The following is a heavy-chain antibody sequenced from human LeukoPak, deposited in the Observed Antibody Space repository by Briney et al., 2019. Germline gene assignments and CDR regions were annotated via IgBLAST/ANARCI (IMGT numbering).Heavy chain of an antibody. Sequence: SETLSLTCAVYGGSFSGYYWSWIRQPPGKGLEWIGEINDSESTNYNPSLKSRVTISVDTSKNQFSLKLSSVTAADTAIYYCARETAAAGSFIAINDYWGQGTLVTVFS. D-gene: IGHD6-13*01. V-gene: IGHV4-34*01. CDR2: INDSEST. J-gene: IGHJ4*02. CDR1: GGSFSGYY. CDR3: ARETAAAGSFIAINDY.